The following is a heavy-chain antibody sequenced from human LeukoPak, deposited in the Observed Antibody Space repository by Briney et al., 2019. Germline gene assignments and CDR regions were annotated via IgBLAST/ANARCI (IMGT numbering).Heavy chain of an antibody. Sequence: GRSLRLSCAASGFTFSSYAMHWVRQAPGKGLEWVGRIKRKTDGGTTDYDAPVKGRFVISRDDSKNTLYLQMNSLKTEDTAVYYCATEGDYYGSGSYTPFDYWGQGTLVTVSS. J-gene: IGHJ4*02. CDR2: IKRKTDGGTT. CDR1: GFTFSSYA. D-gene: IGHD3-10*01. V-gene: IGHV3-15*01. CDR3: ATEGDYYGSGSYTPFDY.